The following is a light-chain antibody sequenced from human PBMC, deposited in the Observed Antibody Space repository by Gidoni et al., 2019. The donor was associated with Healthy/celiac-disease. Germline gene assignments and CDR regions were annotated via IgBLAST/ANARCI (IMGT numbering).Light chain of an antibody. V-gene: IGKV1-39*01. Sequence: DIQMTQSPSSLSASVGDRVTITCRASQSIVSYLNWYQQKPGKPPKLLIYAASSLQSGVPSRFSGSGSGTEFTLTISSLQTEDLATYYCQQSYSTPLTFGGGTKVEIK. J-gene: IGKJ4*01. CDR1: QSIVSY. CDR2: AAS. CDR3: QQSYSTPLT.